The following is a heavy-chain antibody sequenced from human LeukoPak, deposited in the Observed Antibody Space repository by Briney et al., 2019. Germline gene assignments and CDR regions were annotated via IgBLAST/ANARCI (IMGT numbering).Heavy chain of an antibody. CDR1: GGSISSYY. V-gene: IGHV4-59*12. CDR2: IYYSGST. D-gene: IGHD3-10*01. Sequence: SETLSLTCSVSGGSISSYYWSWIRPPPGKGLVWIGYIYYSGSTNYNPSLKSRVTISVDTSKNQFSLKLSSVTAADTAIYYCARGGYYGSGNDFRFDPWGQGTLVTVSS. CDR3: ARGGYYGSGNDFRFDP. J-gene: IGHJ5*02.